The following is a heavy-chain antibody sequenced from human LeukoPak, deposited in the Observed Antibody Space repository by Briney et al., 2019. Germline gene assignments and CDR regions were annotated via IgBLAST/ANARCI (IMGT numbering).Heavy chain of an antibody. D-gene: IGHD3-10*01. V-gene: IGHV3-23*01. CDR2: ISGSGGSR. CDR1: GFTFSSYA. CDR3: AYYYGSGNYYFFDY. J-gene: IGHJ4*02. Sequence: GGSLRLSCAASGFTFSSYAMSWVRPSPGKGLEWVSVISGSGGSRNYADSVKGRFTISRDNSKNTLYLQMNSLRAEDTAVYYCAYYYGSGNYYFFDYWGQGTLVTVSS.